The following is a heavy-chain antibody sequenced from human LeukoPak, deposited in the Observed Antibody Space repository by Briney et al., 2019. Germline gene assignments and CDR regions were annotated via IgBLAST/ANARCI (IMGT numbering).Heavy chain of an antibody. J-gene: IGHJ4*02. CDR2: IRYDGSNK. V-gene: IGHV3-30*02. CDR3: AKDSYYHDSSGYYIFDY. Sequence: PGGSLRLSCAASGFTFSSYGMHWVRQAPGKGLEWVAFIRYDGSNKYYADSVKGRFTISRDNSKNTLYLQMNSLRAEDTAVYYCAKDSYYHDSSGYYIFDYWGQGALVTVSP. CDR1: GFTFSSYG. D-gene: IGHD3-22*01.